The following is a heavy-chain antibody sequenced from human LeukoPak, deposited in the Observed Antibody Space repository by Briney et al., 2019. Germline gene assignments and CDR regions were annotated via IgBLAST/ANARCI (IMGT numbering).Heavy chain of an antibody. D-gene: IGHD2-2*01. V-gene: IGHV4-39*01. J-gene: IGHJ5*02. Sequence: PSEALSLTCTVSGGSISSSTHYWGWIRQPPGKGLEWIGNIYYRGSTYYNPSLKGRVTISVDTSKNQFSLKLSSVTAADTAVYYCARRIQDIVVVPAAMPSIWFDPWGQGTLVTVSS. CDR3: ARRIQDIVVVPAAMPSIWFDP. CDR2: IYYRGST. CDR1: GGSISSSTHY.